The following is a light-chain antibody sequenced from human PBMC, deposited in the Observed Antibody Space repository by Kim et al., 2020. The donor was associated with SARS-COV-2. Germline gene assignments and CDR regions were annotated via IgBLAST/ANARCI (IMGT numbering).Light chain of an antibody. Sequence: GLSITFSCSGTSSDIGGYNYVSWYQQHPGKAPKLMIFDVTQRPSGVSDRFSGSKSGNTASLTISGLQAHDEADYYCSSYSRTTTWVFGGGTRLTVL. J-gene: IGLJ3*02. CDR2: DVT. CDR3: SSYSRTTTWV. V-gene: IGLV2-14*04. CDR1: SSDIGGYNY.